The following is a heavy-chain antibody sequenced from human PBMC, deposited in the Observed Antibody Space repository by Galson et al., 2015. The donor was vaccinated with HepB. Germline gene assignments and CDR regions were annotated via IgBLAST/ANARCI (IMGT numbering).Heavy chain of an antibody. CDR3: AKGQNIFGYNFFDF. CDR2: ISDSGGST. D-gene: IGHD5-18*01. Sequence: SLRLSCAASGFRFTDYVMSWVRQAPGKGLEWVSSISDSGGSTYYADSVKGRFTISRDNSKNTLYVQVNSLRVEDTAIYYCAKGQNIFGYNFFDFWGQGTLVTVSS. CDR1: GFRFTDYV. J-gene: IGHJ4*02. V-gene: IGHV3-23*01.